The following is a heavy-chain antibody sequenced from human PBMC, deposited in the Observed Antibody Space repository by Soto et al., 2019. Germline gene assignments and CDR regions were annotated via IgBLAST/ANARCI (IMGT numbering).Heavy chain of an antibody. CDR3: AKDARGYSDYYGMDV. D-gene: IGHD5-12*01. Sequence: GGSLRLSCAASGFTFSSYGMHWVRQAPGKGLEWVAVISYDGSNKYYADSVKGRFTISRDNSKNTLYLQMNSLRAEDTAVYYCAKDARGYSDYYGMDVWGQGTTFTVSS. CDR2: ISYDGSNK. V-gene: IGHV3-30*18. J-gene: IGHJ6*02. CDR1: GFTFSSYG.